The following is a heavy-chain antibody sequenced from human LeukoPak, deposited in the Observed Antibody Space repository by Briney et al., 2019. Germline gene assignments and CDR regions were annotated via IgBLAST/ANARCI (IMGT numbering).Heavy chain of an antibody. V-gene: IGHV3-33*01. CDR2: IWYDGSNK. CDR1: GFTFSSYG. Sequence: PGWSLRLSCAASGFTFSSYGMHWVRQAPGKGLEWVAVIWYDGSNKYYADSVKGRFTISRDNSKNTLYLQMNSLRAEDTAVYYCARDGVYSSSSGLDYWGQGTLVTVSS. D-gene: IGHD6-6*01. J-gene: IGHJ4*02. CDR3: ARDGVYSSSSGLDY.